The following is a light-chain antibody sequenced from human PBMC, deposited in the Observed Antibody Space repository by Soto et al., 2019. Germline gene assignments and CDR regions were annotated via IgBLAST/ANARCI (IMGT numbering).Light chain of an antibody. V-gene: IGKV1-17*01. CDR3: LQHKTYPWT. CDR1: QVIGND. Sequence: DIQMTQSPSSLSASVGDRVTITCRASQVIGNDLGWFQQKPGQAPKRLIYSASFLQTGVPSRFSGSGSGTECTLTISSLEPDYFATCSCLQHKTYPWTFGQGTKVEIK. J-gene: IGKJ1*01. CDR2: SAS.